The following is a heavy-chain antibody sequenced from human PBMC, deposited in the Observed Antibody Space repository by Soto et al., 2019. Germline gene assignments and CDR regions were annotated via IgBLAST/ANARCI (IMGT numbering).Heavy chain of an antibody. J-gene: IGHJ6*02. CDR2: IYPGDSDT. CDR1: GYSFTSYW. V-gene: IGHV5-51*01. D-gene: IGHD1-26*01. Sequence: GESLKISCKGSGYSFTSYWIGWVRQMPGKGLEWMGIIYPGDSDTRYSPSFQGQVTISADKPISTAYLQWSSLKASDTAMYYCARHGSGSFLFYYYYGMDVWGQGTTVTVSS. CDR3: ARHGSGSFLFYYYYGMDV.